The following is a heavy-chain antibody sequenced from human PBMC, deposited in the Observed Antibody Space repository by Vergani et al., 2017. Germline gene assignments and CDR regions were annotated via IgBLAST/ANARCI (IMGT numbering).Heavy chain of an antibody. V-gene: IGHV4-59*01. J-gene: IGHJ4*02. D-gene: IGHD3-3*01. CDR3: ARARSGFDY. CDR1: GGSISSYY. CDR2: IYYSGST. Sequence: QVQLQESGPGLVKPSETLSLTCTVSGGSISSYYWSWIRQPPGKGLEWIGYIYYSGSTNYNPSLKSRVTISVDTSKNQFSLKLSPVTAADTAVYYCARARSGFDYWGQGTLVTVSS.